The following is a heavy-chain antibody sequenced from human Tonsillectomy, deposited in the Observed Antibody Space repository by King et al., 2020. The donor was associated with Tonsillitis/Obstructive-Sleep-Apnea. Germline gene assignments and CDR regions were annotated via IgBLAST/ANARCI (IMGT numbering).Heavy chain of an antibody. D-gene: IGHD3-9*01. CDR2: IYYSGST. V-gene: IGHV4-59*08. CDR1: GGSISSYY. Sequence: QLQESGPGLVKPSETLSLTCTVSGGSISSYYWSWIWQPPGKGLEWIGYIYYSGSTNYNPSLKSRVTISVDTSKNQFSLKLSSVTAADTAVYYCARLDDILTGPKYMDVWGKGTTVTVSS. CDR3: ARLDDILTGPKYMDV. J-gene: IGHJ6*03.